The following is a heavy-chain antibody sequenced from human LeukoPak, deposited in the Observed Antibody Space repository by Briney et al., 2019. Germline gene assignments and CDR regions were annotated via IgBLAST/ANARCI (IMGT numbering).Heavy chain of an antibody. D-gene: IGHD3-3*01. CDR2: INTGNGHT. J-gene: IGHJ4*02. V-gene: IGHV1-3*04. CDR3: ARDGFQDDFWSGYIDY. CDR1: GYTFTTYS. Sequence: ASVKVSCKASGYTFTTYSMQWVRQAPGQRLEWMGWINTGNGHTKYSQKFQGRVTMTRDTSTSTVYMELSSLRSEDTAVYYCARDGFQDDFWSGYIDYWGQGTLVTVSS.